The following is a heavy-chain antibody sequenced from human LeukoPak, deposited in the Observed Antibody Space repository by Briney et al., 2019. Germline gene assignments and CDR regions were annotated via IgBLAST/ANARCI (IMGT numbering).Heavy chain of an antibody. CDR3: GRRTYYYYYMDV. CDR1: GFTFSSYA. CDR2: ISGSGFTT. J-gene: IGHJ6*03. Sequence: GGSLRLSCAASGFTFSSYAMSWVRQAPGEGLEWVSSISGSGFTTFYADSVKGRFTISRDNSKNTLYLQMNSLRAEDTAVYYCGRRTYYYYYMDVWGKGTTVTVSS. V-gene: IGHV3-23*01.